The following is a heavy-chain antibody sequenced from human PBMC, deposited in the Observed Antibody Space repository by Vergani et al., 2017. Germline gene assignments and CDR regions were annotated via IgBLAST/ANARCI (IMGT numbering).Heavy chain of an antibody. CDR2: IDHTGRP. CDR3: AIVNTETNGHLYHYYHMDG. D-gene: IGHD4-11*01. Sequence: QVQLQQWGGGLLKPSETLSLTCVVNGGSFTSYHWTWIRQSPGEGLEWVGDIDHTGRPDYNPSLKSRLTMSVDKSRNQFSLTLNSVTATDTAIYFCAIVNTETNGHLYHYYHMDGLGQGTAVTVS. CDR1: GGSFTSYH. V-gene: IGHV4-34*01. J-gene: IGHJ6*03.